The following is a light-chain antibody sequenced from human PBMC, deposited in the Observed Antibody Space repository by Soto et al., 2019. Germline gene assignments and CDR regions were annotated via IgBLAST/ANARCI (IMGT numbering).Light chain of an antibody. CDR1: QIVSSNY. CDR3: QQYGSSLPWT. CDR2: NAS. Sequence: EIVLTQSPDTLSLSPGERATLSCRASQIVSSNYLAWYQQKPGQAPRLLISNASRRATGIPDRFSGSGSATDFTLTIAGLEPEDFAMYYCQQYGSSLPWTFGQGTKV. V-gene: IGKV3-20*01. J-gene: IGKJ1*01.